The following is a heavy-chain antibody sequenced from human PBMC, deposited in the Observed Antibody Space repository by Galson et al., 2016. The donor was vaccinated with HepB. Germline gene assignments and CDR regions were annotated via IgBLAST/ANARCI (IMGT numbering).Heavy chain of an antibody. V-gene: IGHV3-48*04. CDR2: IRTNGATI. D-gene: IGHD2-15*01. Sequence: SLRLSCAASGFTFTTHTMNWVRQAPGKGLESISYIRTNGATIHYADSEKGRFTVSRDNSKSIMYLQMDSLRPDDTAVYYCTKQVAEGGLGDTWGQGTVVTVSS. J-gene: IGHJ5*02. CDR1: GFTFTTHT. CDR3: TKQVAEGGLGDT.